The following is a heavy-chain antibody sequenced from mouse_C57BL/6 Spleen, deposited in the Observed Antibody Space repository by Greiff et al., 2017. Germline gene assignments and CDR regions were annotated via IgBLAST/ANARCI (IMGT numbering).Heavy chain of an antibody. J-gene: IGHJ3*01. CDR3: ERARGYDYGFAY. V-gene: IGHV3-6*01. CDR1: GYSITSGYY. Sequence: ESGPGLVKPSQSLSLTCSVTGYSITSGYYWNWIRQFPGNKLEWMGYISYDGSNNYNPSLKNRISITRDTSKNQFFLKLNSVTTEDTATYYCERARGYDYGFAYWGQGTLVTVSA. D-gene: IGHD2-4*01. CDR2: ISYDGSN.